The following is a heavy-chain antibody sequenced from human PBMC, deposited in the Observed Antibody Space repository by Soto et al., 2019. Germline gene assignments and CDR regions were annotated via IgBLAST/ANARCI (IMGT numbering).Heavy chain of an antibody. J-gene: IGHJ6*02. CDR1: GFTFSSYA. CDR2: ISYDGSNK. V-gene: IGHV3-30-3*01. Sequence: PGGSLRLSCAASGFTFSSYATHWVRQAPGKGLEWVAVISYDGSNKYYADSVKGRFTISRDNSKNTLYLQMNSLRAEDTAVYYCAREVTRRYYSHGMDVWGQGTTVTVSS. CDR3: AREVTRRYYSHGMDV. D-gene: IGHD4-4*01.